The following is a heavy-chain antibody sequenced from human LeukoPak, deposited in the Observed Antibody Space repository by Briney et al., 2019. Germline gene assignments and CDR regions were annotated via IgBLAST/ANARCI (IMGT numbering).Heavy chain of an antibody. Sequence: GGSLRLSCAASGFTFSSYGMSWVRQAPGKGLEWVSGISGSDGSTYSADSVKGRFTISRDSSKNTLYLQMNSLRAEDTAVYYCARDHPVESRYYFDYWGQGTLVTVSS. CDR1: GFTFSSYG. J-gene: IGHJ4*02. CDR2: ISGSDGST. V-gene: IGHV3-23*01. CDR3: ARDHPVESRYYFDY.